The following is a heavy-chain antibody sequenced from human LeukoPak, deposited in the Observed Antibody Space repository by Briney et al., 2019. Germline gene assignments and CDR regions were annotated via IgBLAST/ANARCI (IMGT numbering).Heavy chain of an antibody. D-gene: IGHD6-19*01. CDR3: ARRSVAGSLDY. CDR1: GFTFSTYW. CDR2: TKEDGGEK. J-gene: IGHJ4*02. Sequence: GSLRLSCAASGFTFSTYWMSWVRQAPGKGLEWVANTKEDGGEKYYVDSVKGRLTISRDNAENSLYLQMNSLRAEDTAVYYCARRSVAGSLDYWGQGTLVTVSS. V-gene: IGHV3-7*01.